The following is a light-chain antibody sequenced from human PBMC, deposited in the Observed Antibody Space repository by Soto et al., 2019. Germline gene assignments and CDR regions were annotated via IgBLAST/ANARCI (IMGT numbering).Light chain of an antibody. CDR3: QQRRT. CDR2: DAS. J-gene: IGKJ1*01. Sequence: EIVLTQSPATLSLSPGERATLSCRASQTVSSYLAWYQPKPGQAPRLLIYDASNRATGIPARFSGSGSGTGFTLTISSLEPEDFAVYYCQQRRTFGQGTKVEIK. CDR1: QTVSSY. V-gene: IGKV3-11*01.